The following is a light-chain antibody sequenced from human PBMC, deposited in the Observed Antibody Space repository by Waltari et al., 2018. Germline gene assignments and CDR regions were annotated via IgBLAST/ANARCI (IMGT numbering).Light chain of an antibody. Sequence: QSALTQPASVSGSPGHSITIPRTGTASDVAFYNYLSWYQQHPGKAPKVIIYDVSERPSGVSNRFSGSKSGNSAFLTISGLQAEDEADYYCNSYTGSSSWVFGGGTKLTV. V-gene: IGLV2-14*03. CDR1: ASDVAFYNY. CDR2: DVS. J-gene: IGLJ3*02. CDR3: NSYTGSSSWV.